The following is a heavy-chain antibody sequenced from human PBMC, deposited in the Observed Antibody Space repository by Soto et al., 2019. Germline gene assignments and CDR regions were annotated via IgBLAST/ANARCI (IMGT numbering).Heavy chain of an antibody. CDR1: GGSISSGGYY. D-gene: IGHD3-16*01. CDR3: ARGPDGYDYVWGPLRYFDY. J-gene: IGHJ4*02. CDR2: IYYSGST. Sequence: TLETLSLTCTVSGGSISSGGYYWSWIRQHPGKGLEWIGYIYYSGSTYYNPSLKSRVTISVDTSKNQFSLKLSSVTAADTAVYYCARGPDGYDYVWGPLRYFDYWGEGTLVTVSS. V-gene: IGHV4-31*03.